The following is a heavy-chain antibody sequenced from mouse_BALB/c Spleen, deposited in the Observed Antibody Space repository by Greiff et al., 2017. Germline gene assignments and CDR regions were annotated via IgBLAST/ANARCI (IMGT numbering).Heavy chain of an antibody. CDR1: GYTFTSYT. D-gene: IGHD4-1*01. J-gene: IGHJ2*01. CDR2: INPSSGYT. CDR3: GRGPGTAYFGY. Sequence: QVQLQQSGAELARPGASVKMSCKASGYTFTSYTMHWVKQRPGQGLEWIGYINPSSGYTNYNQKFKDKATLTADKSSSTAYMQLSSLTSEDSAVYYWGRGPGTAYFGYRGQGTTLTVSS. V-gene: IGHV1-4*01.